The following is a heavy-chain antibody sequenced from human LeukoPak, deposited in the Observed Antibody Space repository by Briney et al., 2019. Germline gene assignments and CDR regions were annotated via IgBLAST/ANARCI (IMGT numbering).Heavy chain of an antibody. D-gene: IGHD5-18*01. CDR2: ISYDGSNK. V-gene: IGHV3-30*18. CDR3: AKDRDTAMADFDY. J-gene: IGHJ4*02. CDR1: GFTFSSYG. Sequence: PGGSLRLSCAASGFTFSSYGMHWVRQAPGKGLEWVAVISYDGSNKYYADSVKGRFTISRDNSKNTLYLQMNSLRAEDTAVYYCAKDRDTAMADFDYWGQGTLVTVSS.